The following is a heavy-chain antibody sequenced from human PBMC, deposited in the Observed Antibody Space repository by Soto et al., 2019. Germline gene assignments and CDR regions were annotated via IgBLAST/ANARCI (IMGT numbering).Heavy chain of an antibody. Sequence: EVHLVESGGGLVQPGGSLRLSCAASGFTVKITYMTWVRRAPEKGLEWVSLVNNDGSTYYTDSVRGRFTISRDNSKNMLYLQMNSLRAEDTALYYCAGSRGTYNDYWGQGALVTVSS. CDR2: VNNDGST. CDR3: AGSRGTYNDY. CDR1: GFTVKITY. J-gene: IGHJ4*02. V-gene: IGHV3-66*01. D-gene: IGHD3-16*01.